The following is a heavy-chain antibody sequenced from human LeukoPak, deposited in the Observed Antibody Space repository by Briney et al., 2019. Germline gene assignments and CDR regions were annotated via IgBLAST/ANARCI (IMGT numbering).Heavy chain of an antibody. D-gene: IGHD6-13*01. V-gene: IGHV3-30*18. CDR2: ISYDGSNK. CDR1: GFTFSSYG. Sequence: PGGSLRLSCAASGFTFSSYGMHWVRQAPGKGLEWVAVISYDGSNKYYADSVKGRFTISRDNSKNTLYLQMNSLRAEDTAVYYCAKKPGIAAAGPFDYWGQGTLVTVSS. CDR3: AKKPGIAAAGPFDY. J-gene: IGHJ4*02.